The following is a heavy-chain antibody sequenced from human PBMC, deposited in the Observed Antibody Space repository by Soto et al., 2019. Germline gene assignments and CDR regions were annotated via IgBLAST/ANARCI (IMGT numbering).Heavy chain of an antibody. D-gene: IGHD3-3*01. J-gene: IGHJ4*02. Sequence: GSLRLSCVASGFIVSSNQMSWVRQAPGRGLEWVSVIYSGHTTYYADSVEGRFTISRDDSKNTLYLQMNSLRVEDTAVYYCVRGPSDHKLRLVEWPYGDYWGQGALVTVSS. V-gene: IGHV3-53*01. CDR1: GFIVSSNQ. CDR2: IYSGHTT. CDR3: VRGPSDHKLRLVEWPYGDY.